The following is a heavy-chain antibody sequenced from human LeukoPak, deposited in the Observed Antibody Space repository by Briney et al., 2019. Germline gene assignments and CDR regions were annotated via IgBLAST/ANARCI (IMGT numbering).Heavy chain of an antibody. Sequence: QPGGSLRLSCAASGFTFSAYATNWVRQAPGKGLEWVSSISGSGVSTYYADSVKGRFTFIRDNSKNTLYLRMNSLRAEDTAVYYCAKSTGDVVRGIMRRNFDNWGQGTLVTVSS. CDR2: ISGSGVST. D-gene: IGHD3-10*01. CDR1: GFTFSAYA. V-gene: IGHV3-23*01. J-gene: IGHJ4*02. CDR3: AKSTGDVVRGIMRRNFDN.